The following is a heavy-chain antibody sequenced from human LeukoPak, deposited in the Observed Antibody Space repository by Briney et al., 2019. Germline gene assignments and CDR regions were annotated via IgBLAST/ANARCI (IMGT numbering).Heavy chain of an antibody. CDR1: GYTFTSYD. J-gene: IGHJ4*02. CDR3: ARGRDYYDSSGYLPKDY. Sequence: ASVKVSCKASGYTFTSYDINWVRQATGQGLEWMGWMNPNSGNTGYAQKFQGRVTMTRNTSISTAYMEPSSLGSEDTAVYYCARGRDYYDSSGYLPKDYWGQGTLVTVSS. CDR2: MNPNSGNT. D-gene: IGHD3-22*01. V-gene: IGHV1-8*01.